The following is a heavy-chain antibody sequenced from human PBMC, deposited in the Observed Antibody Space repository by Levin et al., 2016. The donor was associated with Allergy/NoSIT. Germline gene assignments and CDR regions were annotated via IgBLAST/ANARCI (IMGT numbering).Heavy chain of an antibody. CDR2: ISADGRAI. V-gene: IGHV3-48*01. CDR3: STHSNRNWFDY. D-gene: IGHD1-7*01. CDR1: GFAFSSYT. Sequence: GESLKISCAGSGFAFSSYTFTWVRQAPGKGLEWLSYISADGRAIFYADSVQGRFTSSKDNAKNSLHLQMNNLRAEDTAVYFCSTHSNRNWFDYWGPGTQVTVSS. J-gene: IGHJ4*02.